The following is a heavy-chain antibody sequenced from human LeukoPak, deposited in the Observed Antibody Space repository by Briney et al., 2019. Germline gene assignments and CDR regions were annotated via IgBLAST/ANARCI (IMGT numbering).Heavy chain of an antibody. D-gene: IGHD6-19*01. CDR2: ISGSGGST. CDR1: GFTFSSYA. J-gene: IGHJ6*03. Sequence: GGSLRLSCAASGFTFSSYAMSWVRQAPGKGLEWGSAISGSGGSTYYADSVKGRFTIPRDNSKNTLYLQMNSLRAEDTAVYYCARERKYSSGWYYYYYYMDVWGKGTTVTVSS. V-gene: IGHV3-23*01. CDR3: ARERKYSSGWYYYYYYMDV.